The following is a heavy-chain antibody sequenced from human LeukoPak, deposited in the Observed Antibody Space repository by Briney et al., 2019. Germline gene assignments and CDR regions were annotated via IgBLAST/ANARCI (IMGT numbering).Heavy chain of an antibody. D-gene: IGHD6-13*01. J-gene: IGHJ5*02. V-gene: IGHV3-7*01. CDR1: GFTFTSYW. CDR2: ISRSGSEK. Sequence: GGSLRLSCAASGFTFTSYWMSWVRQAPGKGLEWVSNISRSGSEKYYADSVKGRFTISRDNTKNSLYLQMNSLRDEDTAVYYCARVRSVAATGWGRWFDHWGLRALVTVS. CDR3: ARVRSVAATGWGRWFDH.